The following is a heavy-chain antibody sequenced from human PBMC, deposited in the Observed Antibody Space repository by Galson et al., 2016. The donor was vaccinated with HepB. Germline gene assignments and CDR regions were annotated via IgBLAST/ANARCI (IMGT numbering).Heavy chain of an antibody. V-gene: IGHV4-34*01. J-gene: IGHJ6*02. CDR3: ARGRGTYGMDV. CDR1: GGSFSGYF. D-gene: IGHD3-16*01. CDR2: INIGGST. Sequence: LSLTCAVYGGSFSGYFWSWIRQPPGKGLEWIGEINIGGSTNYTPSLKSRVTISMDMSMKQFSLKMTSVTAADTAVYYCARGRGTYGMDVWGQGTTVTVSS.